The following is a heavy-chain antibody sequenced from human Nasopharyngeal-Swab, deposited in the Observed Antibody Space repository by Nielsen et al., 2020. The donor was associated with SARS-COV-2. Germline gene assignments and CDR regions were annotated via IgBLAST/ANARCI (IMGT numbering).Heavy chain of an antibody. CDR2: TRNKANTYTT. D-gene: IGHD4/OR15-4a*01. J-gene: IGHJ2*01. V-gene: IGHV3-72*01. CDR1: GFIFSDHY. Sequence: GESLKISCAASGFIFSDHYMDWVRQAPGKGLEWVGRTRNKANTYTTEYAASVRGRFTVSRDDSRNSLYLQMNSLKTEDTAVYYCARVFYGAVNSRWHFDLWGRGTLVTVSS. CDR3: ARVFYGAVNSRWHFDL.